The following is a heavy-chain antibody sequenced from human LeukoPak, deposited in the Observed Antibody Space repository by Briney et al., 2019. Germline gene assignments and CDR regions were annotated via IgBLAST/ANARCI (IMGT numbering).Heavy chain of an antibody. D-gene: IGHD3-10*01. CDR2: ISSSSSYI. J-gene: IGHJ6*02. V-gene: IGHV3-21*04. Sequence: PGGSLRLSCAASGFTFSSYSMNWVRQAPGKGLEWVSSISSSSSYIYYADSVKGRFTISRDNAKNSLYLQMNSLRAEDTAVYFCARDQLRYYGSNNYYSDMDFWGQGTTVTVSS. CDR1: GFTFSSYS. CDR3: ARDQLRYYGSNNYYSDMDF.